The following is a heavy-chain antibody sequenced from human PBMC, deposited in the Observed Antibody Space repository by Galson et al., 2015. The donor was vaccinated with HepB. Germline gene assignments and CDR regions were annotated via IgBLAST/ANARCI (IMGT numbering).Heavy chain of an antibody. V-gene: IGHV3-64D*06. D-gene: IGHD6-19*01. J-gene: IGHJ4*02. CDR2: IRSNGGST. CDR1: GFTFSSYA. Sequence: SLRLSCAASGFTFSSYAMHWARQAPGKGLESVSAIRSNGGSTYYADSVKGRFTISRDNSKNTLYLQMSSLRAEDTAVYYCVKVGYSSGWFKTLYSGSYPAPYYFDYWGQGTLVTVSS. CDR3: VKVGYSSGWFKTLYSGSYPAPYYFDY.